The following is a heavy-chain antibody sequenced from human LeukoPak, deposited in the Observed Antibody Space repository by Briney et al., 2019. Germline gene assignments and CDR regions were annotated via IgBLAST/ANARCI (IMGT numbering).Heavy chain of an antibody. CDR2: ISCSTYI. CDR3: ARDGTYYDSSAGALDI. V-gene: IGHV3-21*01. Sequence: GGSLRLSCAASGFMFSSYSMNWVRQAPGKGLEWVSSISCSTYIHYADSVKGRFTISRDNGKNSLYLQMNSLRVEDTAIYYCARDGTYYDSSAGALDIWGRGTMVSVSS. D-gene: IGHD3-22*01. CDR1: GFMFSSYS. J-gene: IGHJ3*02.